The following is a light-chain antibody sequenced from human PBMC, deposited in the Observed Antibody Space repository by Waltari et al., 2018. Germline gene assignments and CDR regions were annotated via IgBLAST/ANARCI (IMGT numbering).Light chain of an antibody. CDR3: SSYAGSNNVI. Sequence: QSALTQPPSASGSRGQSVTISYTGTSSDVGSYNYVSWYQQHPGKAPKLMIYEVTKRPSGVPDRFSGSKSGNTASLTVSGLQAEDEADYDCSSYAGSNNVIFGGGTRLTVL. V-gene: IGLV2-8*01. J-gene: IGLJ2*01. CDR2: EVT. CDR1: SSDVGSYNY.